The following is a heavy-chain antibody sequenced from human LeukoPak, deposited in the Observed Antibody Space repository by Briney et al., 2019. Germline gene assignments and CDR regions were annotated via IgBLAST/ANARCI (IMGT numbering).Heavy chain of an antibody. D-gene: IGHD4-11*01. Sequence: GGSLRLSCAASGFTFSSYSMNWVRQAPGKGLEWVSYISSSSSTIYYPDSVKGRFTISRDNAKNSLYLQMNSLRAEDTAVYYCAREPSTTLSLWGQGTLVTVSS. CDR2: ISSSSSTI. J-gene: IGHJ4*02. CDR1: GFTFSSYS. CDR3: AREPSTTLSL. V-gene: IGHV3-48*01.